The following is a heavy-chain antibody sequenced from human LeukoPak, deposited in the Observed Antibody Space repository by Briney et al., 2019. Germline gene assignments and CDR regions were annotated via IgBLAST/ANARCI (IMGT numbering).Heavy chain of an antibody. CDR3: ANGGSSTLIAVAGRSFNY. V-gene: IGHV3-9*01. D-gene: IGHD6-19*01. CDR1: VFTFDDYS. J-gene: IGHJ4*02. Sequence: PGRSLRLSCAASVFTFDDYSMHWVRQAPGKGLEWGSGLSWNSDSRGYADSVKGRCTISRDNANNSLYLQMNSLRAEETAVSACANGGSSTLIAVAGRSFNYRGEGTLVPVSS. CDR2: LSWNSDSR.